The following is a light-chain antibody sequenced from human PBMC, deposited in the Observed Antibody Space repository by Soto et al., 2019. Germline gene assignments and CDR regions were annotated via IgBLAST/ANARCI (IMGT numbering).Light chain of an antibody. J-gene: IGKJ1*01. CDR2: GAT. CDR3: QQYGSSVRT. CDR1: QSVNSGS. Sequence: PGDRAILSCRASQSVNSGSLAWYQQRPGQAPRLLIYGATIRATGIPDKFSGSGSGTDFTLTISRLEPEDSAVYYCQQYGSSVRTFGQGTKVEIK. V-gene: IGKV3-20*01.